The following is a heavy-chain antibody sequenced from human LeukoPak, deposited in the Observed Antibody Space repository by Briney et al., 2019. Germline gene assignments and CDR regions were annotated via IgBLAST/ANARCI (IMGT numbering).Heavy chain of an antibody. CDR1: GGSISSYY. CDR3: ARQYSGSYGFDY. D-gene: IGHD1-26*01. CDR2: IYYSGST. J-gene: IGHJ4*02. V-gene: IGHV4-59*01. Sequence: SETLSLTCTVPGGSISSYYWSWIRQPPGKGLEWIGYIYYSGSTNYNPSLKSRVTISVDTSKNQLSLRLSSVTAADTAVYYCARQYSGSYGFDYWGQGTLVIVSS.